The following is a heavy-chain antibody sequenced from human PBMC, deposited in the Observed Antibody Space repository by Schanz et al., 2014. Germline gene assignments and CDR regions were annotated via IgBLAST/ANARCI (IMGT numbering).Heavy chain of an antibody. V-gene: IGHV3-23*01. J-gene: IGHJ5*01. CDR2: ITGSGSKT. CDR1: GFVFRTFA. Sequence: EVQLLASGGTVVQPGGSLRVSCAASGFVFRTFAMYWVRQAPGKGLEWVSAITGSGSKTYYADSVKGRFTIARDNSKNTLFLQIDSLRVEDTAVYYCAKDKQGSRSDDSWGQGTLVTVSS. CDR3: AKDKQGSRSDDS. D-gene: IGHD2-15*01.